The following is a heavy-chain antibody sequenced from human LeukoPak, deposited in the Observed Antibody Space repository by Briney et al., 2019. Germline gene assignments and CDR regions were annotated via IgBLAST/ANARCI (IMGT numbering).Heavy chain of an antibody. V-gene: IGHV3-23*01. CDR3: AKPQHYDILTGHYPLDY. CDR1: GFTFSSYA. J-gene: IGHJ4*02. CDR2: ISGSGGST. D-gene: IGHD3-9*01. Sequence: GGSLRLSCAASGFTFSSYAMSWVRQAPGKGLEWVSAISGSGGSTYYADSVKGRFTISRDNSKNTLYLQMNSLRAEDTAVYYCAKPQHYDILTGHYPLDYWGQGTLVTVSS.